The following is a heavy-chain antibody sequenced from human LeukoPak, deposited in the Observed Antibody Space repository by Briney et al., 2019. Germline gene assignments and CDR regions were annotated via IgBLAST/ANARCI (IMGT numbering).Heavy chain of an antibody. Sequence: ASVKVSCKVSVYTLTELSMHWVRQPPGKGLAWMGGFDPEDGETIYAQKFQGRVTMTEDTSTDTAYMELSSLRSEDTAVYYCATKQTYYDILTGLTHNWFDPWGQGILVTVSS. V-gene: IGHV1-24*01. CDR3: ATKQTYYDILTGLTHNWFDP. J-gene: IGHJ5*02. D-gene: IGHD3-9*01. CDR2: FDPEDGET. CDR1: VYTLTELS.